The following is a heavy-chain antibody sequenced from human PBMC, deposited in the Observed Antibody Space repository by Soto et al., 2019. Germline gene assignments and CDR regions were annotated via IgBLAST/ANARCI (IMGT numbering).Heavy chain of an antibody. J-gene: IGHJ3*01. CDR1: GFTFTYDW. Sequence: EVLLVESEGGLVQRGGSLRLCFAASGFTFTYDWMHWVRQAPGQGLVWVSHIHSDGSSTTYADSVKGRFTISRDNPKNTLYLKMNSLRAEDTAVYYCARGGKGGFDLWGQGTTVTVSS. CDR3: ARGGKGGFDL. CDR2: IHSDGSST. V-gene: IGHV3-74*01. D-gene: IGHD2-15*01.